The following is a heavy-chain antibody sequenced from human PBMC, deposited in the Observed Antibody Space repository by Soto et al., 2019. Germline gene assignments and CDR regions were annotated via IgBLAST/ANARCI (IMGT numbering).Heavy chain of an antibody. J-gene: IGHJ2*01. D-gene: IGHD4-17*01. CDR3: VKKSIGTVTNPVYWYFDL. CDR2: TSGGGDVA. V-gene: IGHV3-23*01. CDR1: GFTFISYA. Sequence: ESGGGLVQPGGSLRLSCAASGFTFISYAMSWVRQAPGKGLEWVSGTSGGGDVAFYADSVKGRFTISRDNSKNTLYLQMNSLRVEDSALYYCVKKSIGTVTNPVYWYFDLWGRGTLVTVSS.